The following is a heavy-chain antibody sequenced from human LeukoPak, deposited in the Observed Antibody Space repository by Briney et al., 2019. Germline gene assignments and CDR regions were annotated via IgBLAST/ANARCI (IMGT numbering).Heavy chain of an antibody. J-gene: IGHJ4*02. D-gene: IGHD1-26*01. Sequence: GGSLRLSCAASGFTFSRYDMHWVRQGTGKGLEWVSSIGTAGDTYYPGSVKGRFTISRENAKNSLYLQMNSLRAGDTAVYYCARLRSGSSSFDYWGQGTLVTVSS. V-gene: IGHV3-13*01. CDR3: ARLRSGSSSFDY. CDR2: IGTAGDT. CDR1: GFTFSRYD.